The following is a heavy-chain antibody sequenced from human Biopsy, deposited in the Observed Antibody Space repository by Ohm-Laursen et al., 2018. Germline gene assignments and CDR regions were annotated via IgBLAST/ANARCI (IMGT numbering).Heavy chain of an antibody. Sequence: GTLSLTCTVSGGSISSYYWTWIRQPPGKGLEWIGDVYYSGSTNRNPSLKSRVTILVDTSKNQFSLKLNSVTAADTAVYYCGRREVVITHDAFDTWGQGTMVNVSS. D-gene: IGHD3-22*01. CDR2: VYYSGST. J-gene: IGHJ3*02. V-gene: IGHV4-59*08. CDR3: GRREVVITHDAFDT. CDR1: GGSISSYY.